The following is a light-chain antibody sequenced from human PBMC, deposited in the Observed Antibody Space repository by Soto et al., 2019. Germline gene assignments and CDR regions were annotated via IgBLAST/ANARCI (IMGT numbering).Light chain of an antibody. V-gene: IGLV2-8*01. Sequence: QSALTQPPSASGSPGQSGTISCTGTSSDVGGYNYVSWYQQHPGKAPKLMIYEVSKRPSGVPDRFSGSKSGNTASLTVSGLQAEDEADYYCNSYVGNNNFVFGTGTKLTVL. CDR1: SSDVGGYNY. CDR2: EVS. J-gene: IGLJ1*01. CDR3: NSYVGNNNFV.